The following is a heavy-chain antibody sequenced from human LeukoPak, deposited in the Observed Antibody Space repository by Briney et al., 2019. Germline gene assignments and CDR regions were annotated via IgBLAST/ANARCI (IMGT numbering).Heavy chain of an antibody. CDR3: ARSSVPYYYYNYYMDV. Sequence: SETLSLTCTVSGGSITSYYWSWIRQPPGKGLEWIGYIYYSGSTNYNPSLKSRVTISVDTSKNQFSLKLSSVTAADTAVYYCARSSVPYYYYNYYMDVWGKGTTVTVSS. J-gene: IGHJ6*03. CDR1: GGSITSYY. CDR2: IYYSGST. V-gene: IGHV4-59*01. D-gene: IGHD3-22*01.